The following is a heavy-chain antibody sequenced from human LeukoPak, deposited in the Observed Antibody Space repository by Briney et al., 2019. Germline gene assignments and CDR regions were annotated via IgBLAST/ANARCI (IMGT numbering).Heavy chain of an antibody. Sequence: SETLSLTCAVYGGSFSGYYWSWIRQPPGKGLEWIGEINHSGSTNYNPSLKSRVTISVDTSKNQFSPKLSSVTAADTAVYYCARAGYCSSTSCSTGWFDPWGQGTLVTVSS. CDR3: ARAGYCSSTSCSTGWFDP. CDR1: GGSFSGYY. D-gene: IGHD2-2*01. J-gene: IGHJ5*02. V-gene: IGHV4-34*01. CDR2: INHSGST.